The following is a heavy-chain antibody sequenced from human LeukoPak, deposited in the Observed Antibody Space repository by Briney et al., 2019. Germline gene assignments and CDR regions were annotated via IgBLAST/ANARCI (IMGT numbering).Heavy chain of an antibody. Sequence: SETLSLTCAVYGGSFSGYYWSWIRQPPGKGLEWIGSIYYSGSTYYDPSLKSRVTISVDTSKNQFSLKLSSVTAADTAVYYCARLIAARLYFDYWGQGTLVTVSS. CDR2: IYYSGST. CDR3: ARLIAARLYFDY. CDR1: GGSFSGYY. D-gene: IGHD6-6*01. J-gene: IGHJ4*02. V-gene: IGHV4-34*01.